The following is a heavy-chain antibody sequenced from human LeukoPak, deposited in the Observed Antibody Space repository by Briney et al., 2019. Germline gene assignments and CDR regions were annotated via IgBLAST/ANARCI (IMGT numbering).Heavy chain of an antibody. V-gene: IGHV3-23*01. CDR3: AKGSRTGQFPMDV. J-gene: IGHJ6*02. Sequence: GGSPRLSCAASGFTASTYGVSWVRQAPGKGLQWVSAIVGGAGYTFYADSVKGRFTISRDNSWNSVYLQMNSLRDDDTAVYYCAKGSRTGQFPMDVWGQGTTVTVSS. CDR1: GFTASTYG. CDR2: IVGGAGYT. D-gene: IGHD1-1*01.